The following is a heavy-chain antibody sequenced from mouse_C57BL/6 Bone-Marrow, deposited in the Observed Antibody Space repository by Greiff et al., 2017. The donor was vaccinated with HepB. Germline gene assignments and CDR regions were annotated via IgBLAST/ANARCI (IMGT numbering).Heavy chain of an antibody. Sequence: VKLQESGAELARPGASVKLSCKASGYTFTSYGISWVKQRTGQGLEWIGEIYPRSGNTYYNEKFKGKATLTADKSSSTAYMELRSLTSEDSAVYFCARAVEYYGSSYWGQGTTLTVSS. D-gene: IGHD1-1*01. CDR1: GYTFTSYG. J-gene: IGHJ2*01. CDR3: ARAVEYYGSSY. V-gene: IGHV1-81*01. CDR2: IYPRSGNT.